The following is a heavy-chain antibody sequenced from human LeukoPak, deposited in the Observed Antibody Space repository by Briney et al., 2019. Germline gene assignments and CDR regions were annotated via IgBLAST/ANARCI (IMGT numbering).Heavy chain of an antibody. Sequence: AAVKVSCKASGYTFTSYGSSGVRQAPGQGLEWVGWISAYNGNTNSAQTLQGRVTITADESTSTAYMELSSLRSEDTAVYYCARGGYCSSTSCPDYWGQGTLVTVSS. V-gene: IGHV1-18*01. D-gene: IGHD2-2*01. CDR2: ISAYNGNT. CDR1: GYTFTSYG. CDR3: ARGGYCSSTSCPDY. J-gene: IGHJ4*02.